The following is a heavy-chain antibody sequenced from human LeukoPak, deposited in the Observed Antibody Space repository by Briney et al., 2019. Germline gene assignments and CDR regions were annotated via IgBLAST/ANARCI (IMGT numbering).Heavy chain of an antibody. CDR3: ARLTADYDFWSGYYFDY. CDR2: IEEDGSEK. J-gene: IGHJ4*01. D-gene: IGHD3-3*01. V-gene: IGHV3-7*01. CDR1: GFTFSSYW. Sequence: GSLRLSCAASGFTFSSYWMTWVRQAPGKGLEWVANIEEDGSEKNYVDSVKGRYTISRDNAKNSLYLQMNSLRAEDTAVYYCARLTADYDFWSGYYFDYWGHGTLVTVSS.